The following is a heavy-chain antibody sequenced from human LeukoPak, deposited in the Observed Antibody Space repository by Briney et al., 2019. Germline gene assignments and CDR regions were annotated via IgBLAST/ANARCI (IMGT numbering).Heavy chain of an antibody. D-gene: IGHD3-10*01. J-gene: IGHJ4*02. CDR2: ISSSGTYV. CDR1: GFTFSSYS. CDR3: ARGPHPSYGSGTFYNGLFDY. Sequence: EGSLRLSCAASGFTFSSYSMNWVRQAPGKGLEWVSSISSSGTYVYYADSVKGRFTISRDNAKNTLYLQMNSLRAGDTAVYYCARGPHPSYGSGTFYNGLFDYWGQGTLVTVSS. V-gene: IGHV3-21*01.